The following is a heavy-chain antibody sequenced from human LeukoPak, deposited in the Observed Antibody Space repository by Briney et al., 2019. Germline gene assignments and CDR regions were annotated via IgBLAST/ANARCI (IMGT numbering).Heavy chain of an antibody. CDR3: ARRNSDSGFFDY. CDR2: IYTSGST. V-gene: IGHV4-4*07. Sequence: SEPLSLTCTVSGGSISSYYWSWIRQPAGKGLEWIGRIYTSGSTNYNPSLKSRVTMSVDTSKNQFPLKLSSVTAADTAVYYCARRNSDSGFFDYWGQGTLVTVSS. J-gene: IGHJ4*02. D-gene: IGHD1-7*01. CDR1: GGSISSYY.